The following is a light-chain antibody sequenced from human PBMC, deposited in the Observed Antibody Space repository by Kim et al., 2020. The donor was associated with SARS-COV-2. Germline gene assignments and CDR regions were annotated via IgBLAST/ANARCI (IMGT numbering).Light chain of an antibody. J-gene: IGKJ1*01. CDR1: QEISNS. CDR3: QKYNSAPWT. V-gene: IGKV1-27*01. CDR2: AAS. Sequence: ASVVDRVTCTCRASQEISNSLAWYQQKPGKVPQVLIYAASTLQSGVPSRFSGSGSGTEFTLTIGSLQTEDVATYYCQKYNSAPWTFGPGTKVDIK.